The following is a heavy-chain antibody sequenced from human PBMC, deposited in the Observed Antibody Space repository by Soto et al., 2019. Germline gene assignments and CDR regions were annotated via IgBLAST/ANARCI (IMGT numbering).Heavy chain of an antibody. CDR2: MNPNSGNT. J-gene: IGHJ6*03. D-gene: IGHD2-15*01. CDR1: GYTFTSYD. V-gene: IGHV1-8*01. CDR3: ARYCSGGSCYSERGYYYYYYMDV. Sequence: ASVKVSCKASGYTFTSYDINWVRQATGQGLEWMGWMNPNSGNTGYAQKFQGRVTMTRNTSISTAYMELSSLRSEDTAVYYCARYCSGGSCYSERGYYYYYYMDVWGKGTTVTVSS.